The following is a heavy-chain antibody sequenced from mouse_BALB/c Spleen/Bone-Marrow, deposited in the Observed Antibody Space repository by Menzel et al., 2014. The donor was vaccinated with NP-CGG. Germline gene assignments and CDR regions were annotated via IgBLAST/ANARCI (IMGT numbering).Heavy chain of an antibody. D-gene: IGHD2-4*01. V-gene: IGHV1S56*01. J-gene: IGHJ3*01. Sequence: QVQLQQPGPELVKPGASVRISCKASGYTFTSYYIHRVKQRPGQGLEWIGWIYPGNVNTKYNEKFKGKATLTADKSSSTAYMQLSSLTSEDSAVYFCARDYDYDAWFAYWGQGTLVTVSA. CDR3: ARDYDYDAWFAY. CDR1: GYTFTSYY. CDR2: IYPGNVNT.